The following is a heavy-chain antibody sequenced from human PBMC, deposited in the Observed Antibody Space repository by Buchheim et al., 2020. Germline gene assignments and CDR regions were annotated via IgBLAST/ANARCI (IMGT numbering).Heavy chain of an antibody. D-gene: IGHD6-19*01. CDR1: GGSFSGYY. CDR2: IYHSGST. CDR3: ARAVAGPYYFDY. Sequence: QVQLQQWGAGLLKPSETLSLTCAVYGGSFSGYYWSWIRQPPGKGLEWIGEIYHSGSTNYNPSLKSRVTISVDKSKNQFSLKLSSVTAADTAVYYCARAVAGPYYFDYWGQGTL. V-gene: IGHV4-34*01. J-gene: IGHJ4*02.